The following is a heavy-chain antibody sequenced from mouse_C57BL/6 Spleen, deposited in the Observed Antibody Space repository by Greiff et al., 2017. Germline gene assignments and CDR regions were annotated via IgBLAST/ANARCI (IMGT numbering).Heavy chain of an antibody. CDR2: INPNNGGT. J-gene: IGHJ4*01. D-gene: IGHD2-1*01. V-gene: IGHV1-26*01. CDR1: GYTFTDYY. CDR3: APYGNYDYAMDY. Sequence: VQLQQSGPELVKPGASVKISCKASGYTFTDYYMNWVKQSHGKSLEWIGDINPNNGGTSYNQKFKGKATLTVDKSSSTAYMELRSLTSEDSAVYYCAPYGNYDYAMDYWGQGTSVTVSS.